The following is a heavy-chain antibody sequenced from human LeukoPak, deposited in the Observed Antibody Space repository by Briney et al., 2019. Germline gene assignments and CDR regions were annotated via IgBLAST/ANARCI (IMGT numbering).Heavy chain of an antibody. CDR3: ARHPTGYPNWFHA. CDR2: IHGSGEPT. J-gene: IGHJ5*02. V-gene: IGHV3-23*01. D-gene: IGHD5-18*01. CDR1: GFTFDDYV. Sequence: GGSLRLSCLATGFTFDDYVMTWVRQAAGKRLEWISSIHGSGEPTYYADSVKGRFTISRDNSKNTLYLEMNTLRVEDTALYYCARHPTGYPNWFHAWGQGTLVTVSS.